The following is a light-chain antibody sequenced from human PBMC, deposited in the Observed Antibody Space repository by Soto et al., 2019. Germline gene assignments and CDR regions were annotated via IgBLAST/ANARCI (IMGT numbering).Light chain of an antibody. CDR2: EGS. J-gene: IGLJ1*01. CDR1: SSDVGSYNL. V-gene: IGLV2-23*01. CDR3: CSYAGSSTFV. Sequence: QSALTQPASVSGSPGQSITISCTGTSSDVGSYNLVSWYQQHPGKAPKLMIYEGSKRPSGVSNRFSGSKSGNTASLTTSGLQAEDEADYYCCSYAGSSTFVFGTGTKVTV.